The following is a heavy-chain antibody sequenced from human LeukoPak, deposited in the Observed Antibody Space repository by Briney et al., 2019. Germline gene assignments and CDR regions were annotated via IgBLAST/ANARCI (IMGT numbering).Heavy chain of an antibody. D-gene: IGHD2-2*02. V-gene: IGHV3-30*04. CDR1: GFTFSSYA. J-gene: IGHJ4*02. CDR2: ISYDGSNK. Sequence: GRSLRLSCAASGFTFSSYAKHWVRQAPGKGLEGVAIISYDGSNKYYADSVKGRFTISRDNSKNTLYLQMNSLRAEDTAVYYCVAPGYCSSTSCYTFDYWGQGTLVTVSS. CDR3: VAPGYCSSTSCYTFDY.